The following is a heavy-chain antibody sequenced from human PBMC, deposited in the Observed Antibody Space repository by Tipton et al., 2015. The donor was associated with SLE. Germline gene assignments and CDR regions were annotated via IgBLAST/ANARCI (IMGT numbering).Heavy chain of an antibody. CDR1: GGSISSYY. V-gene: IGHV4-59*01. D-gene: IGHD3-10*01. CDR3: ASSGRVRGVIKGNWFDP. Sequence: TLSLTCTVSGGSISSYYWTWMRQPAGKGLEWIGYIYYSGSTNYNPSLKSRVTISLDMSKNQFSLKLSSVTAADTAVYYCASSGRVRGVIKGNWFDPWGQGTLVTVSS. CDR2: IYYSGST. J-gene: IGHJ5*02.